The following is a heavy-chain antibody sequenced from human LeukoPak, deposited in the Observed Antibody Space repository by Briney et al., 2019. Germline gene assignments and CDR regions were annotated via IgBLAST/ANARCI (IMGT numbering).Heavy chain of an antibody. J-gene: IGHJ5*02. CDR1: GGSISSYY. D-gene: IGHD3-22*01. V-gene: IGHV4-59*01. CDR2: IYYSGSI. Sequence: SETLSLTCTVSGGSISSYYWSWIRQPPGKGLEWIGYIYYSGSINYNPSLKSRVTISVDTSKNQFSLKLSSVTAADTAVYYCARGDYYDSSGYSNWFDPWGQGTLVTVSS. CDR3: ARGDYYDSSGYSNWFDP.